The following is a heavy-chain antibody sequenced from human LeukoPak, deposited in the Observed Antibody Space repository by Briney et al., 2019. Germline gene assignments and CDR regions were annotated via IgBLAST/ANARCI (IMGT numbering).Heavy chain of an antibody. CDR1: GFTFTSSW. J-gene: IGHJ4*02. CDR3: ARFTRSATYEVY. CDR2: IKPDGSQK. D-gene: IGHD3-10*01. Sequence: PGGSLRLSCAASGFTFTSSWMSWVRQAPERGPEWVANIKPDGSQKDYVDSVRGRFTISRDNAKNSVYLEMNSLRVEDTAIYYCARFTRSATYEVYWGQGTLVTVSS. V-gene: IGHV3-7*01.